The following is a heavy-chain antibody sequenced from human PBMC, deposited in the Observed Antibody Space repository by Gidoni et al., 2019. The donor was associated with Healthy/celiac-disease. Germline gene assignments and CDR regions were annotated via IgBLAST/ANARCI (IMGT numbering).Heavy chain of an antibody. CDR1: GFPFSDYY. Sequence: QVQLVESGGGLVKPGGSLRLSCAASGFPFSDYYMSWIRQAPGKGLEWVSYISSSGSTIYYADSVKGRFTISRDNAKNSLYLQMNSLRAEDTAVYYCAKYCSSTSCWAPYYFDYWGQGTLVTVSS. V-gene: IGHV3-11*01. J-gene: IGHJ4*02. CDR2: ISSSGSTI. CDR3: AKYCSSTSCWAPYYFDY. D-gene: IGHD2-2*01.